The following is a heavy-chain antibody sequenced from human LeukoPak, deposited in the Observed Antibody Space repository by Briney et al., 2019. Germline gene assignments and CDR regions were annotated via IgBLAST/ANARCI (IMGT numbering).Heavy chain of an antibody. CDR3: AASGSYYIFDY. Sequence: PGRSLRLSCAASGFTFDDYAMHWVRQAPGKGLEWVSGISWNSGSIGYADSVKGRFTISRDNAKNSLYLQMNSLRAEDTALYYCAASGSYYIFDYWGQETLVTVSS. CDR1: GFTFDDYA. V-gene: IGHV3-9*01. D-gene: IGHD1-26*01. CDR2: ISWNSGSI. J-gene: IGHJ4*02.